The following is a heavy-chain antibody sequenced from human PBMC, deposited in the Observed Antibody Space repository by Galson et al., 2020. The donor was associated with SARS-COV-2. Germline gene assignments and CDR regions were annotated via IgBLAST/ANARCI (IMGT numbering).Heavy chain of an antibody. CDR2: ISGSGSAT. D-gene: IGHD3-22*01. Sequence: GGSLRLSCEASGFTFSSYAMNWLRQAPGKGLEWVSGISGSGSATYFAGSVKGRFTISRDNSQNTLYLQMNGLRAEDTAIYYCAKRHRDSSGFDYWGQGARVTVSS. J-gene: IGHJ4*02. V-gene: IGHV3-23*01. CDR1: GFTFSSYA. CDR3: AKRHRDSSGFDY.